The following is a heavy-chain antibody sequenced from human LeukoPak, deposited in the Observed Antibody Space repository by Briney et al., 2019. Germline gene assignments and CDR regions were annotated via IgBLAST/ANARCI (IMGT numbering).Heavy chain of an antibody. CDR2: IYTSGST. CDR3: TRDTGTTGEVKFDP. CDR1: GGSFSGYY. V-gene: IGHV4-4*07. D-gene: IGHD4-17*01. Sequence: SETLSLTCAVYGGSFSGYYWSWIRQPAGKGLEWIGRIYTSGSTTYNPSLKSRVTMSVDTSKSQFSLNLMSVTAADTAVYYCTRDTGTTGEVKFDPWGQGTLVTVSS. J-gene: IGHJ5*02.